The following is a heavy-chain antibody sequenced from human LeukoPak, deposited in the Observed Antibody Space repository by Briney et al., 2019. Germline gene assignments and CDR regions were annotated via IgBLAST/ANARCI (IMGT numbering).Heavy chain of an antibody. D-gene: IGHD4-11*01. CDR2: IWSDGTNQ. V-gene: IGHV3-33*01. Sequence: GGSLRLSCAAAGFTFSHYGMHWVRQAPGKGLEWVAAIWSDGTNQYYGDSVKGRFTISRDDSGNTVYLQMNSLRPDDTGVYYCARDAQRGFDYSNSLEYWGQGTPVTVST. CDR1: GFTFSHYG. J-gene: IGHJ4*02. CDR3: ARDAQRGFDYSNSLEY.